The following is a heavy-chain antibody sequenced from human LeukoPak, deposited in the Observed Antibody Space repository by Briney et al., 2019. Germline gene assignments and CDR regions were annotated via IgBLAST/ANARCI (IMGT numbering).Heavy chain of an antibody. CDR3: AKEGGCSSTSCSSDAFDI. D-gene: IGHD2-2*01. CDR2: IRYDVSNK. CDR1: GLTFSSYG. V-gene: IGHV3-30*02. J-gene: IGHJ3*02. Sequence: GGSLRLPCAASGLTFSSYGMHWVRQAPGKGLEWVSFIRYDVSNKYYADSVKGRFTISRDNSKNTLYLQMNSLRTEDTAVYYCAKEGGCSSTSCSSDAFDIWGQGTMVTVSS.